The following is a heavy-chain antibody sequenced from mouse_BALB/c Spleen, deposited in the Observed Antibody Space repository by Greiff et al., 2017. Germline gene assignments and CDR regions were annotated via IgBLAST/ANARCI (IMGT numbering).Heavy chain of an antibody. CDR2: ISSGSSTI. J-gene: IGHJ2*01. CDR3: ARSNGSSYVYFDY. D-gene: IGHD1-1*01. CDR1: GFTFSSFG. V-gene: IGHV5-17*02. Sequence: EVMLVESGGGLVQPGGSRKLSCAASGFTFSSFGMHWVRQAPEKGLEWVAYISSGSSTIYYADTVKGRFTISRDNPKNTLFLQMTSLRSEDTAMYYCARSNGSSYVYFDYWGQGTTLTVSS.